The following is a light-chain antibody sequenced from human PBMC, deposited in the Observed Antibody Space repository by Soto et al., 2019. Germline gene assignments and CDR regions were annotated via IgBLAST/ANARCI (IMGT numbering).Light chain of an antibody. CDR2: GSF. J-gene: IGKJ5*01. CDR1: QSVDNN. V-gene: IGKV3-15*01. Sequence: EILMTQYPVTLSASPGESATLSCRASQSVDNNVAWYQQKPGQAPRLLIVGSFARATGIPARFSGSGSGSEFTLTISGLKSEDFAVYYCQQYNDRHTITFGQGTRLEIK. CDR3: QQYNDRHTIT.